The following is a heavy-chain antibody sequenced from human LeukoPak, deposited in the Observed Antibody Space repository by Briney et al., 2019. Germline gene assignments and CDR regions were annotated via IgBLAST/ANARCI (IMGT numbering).Heavy chain of an antibody. J-gene: IGHJ5*02. CDR1: RYTFTDYY. V-gene: IGHV1-18*04. CDR3: ARDRYDFHPDP. D-gene: IGHD3-3*01. Sequence: ASVKVSCKASRYTFTDYYIHWVRQAPGQGLEWMGWISAYNGNTNYAQKLQGRVTMTTDTSTSTAYMELRSLRSDDTAVYYCARDRYDFHPDPWGQGTLVTVSS. CDR2: ISAYNGNT.